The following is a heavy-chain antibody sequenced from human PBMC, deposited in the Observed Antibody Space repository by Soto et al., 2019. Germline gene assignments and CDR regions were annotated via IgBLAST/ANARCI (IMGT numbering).Heavy chain of an antibody. CDR3: ASRDYYGSGSYYTPFYY. Sequence: SETLSLTCTVSGGSISSSNYYWGWIRQPPGKGLEWIGSIYYSGSTYYNPSLKSRVTISVDTSKNQFSLKLSSVTAADTAVYYCASRDYYGSGSYYTPFYYWGQGTLVTVS. CDR2: IYYSGST. J-gene: IGHJ4*02. V-gene: IGHV4-39*01. D-gene: IGHD3-10*01. CDR1: GGSISSSNYY.